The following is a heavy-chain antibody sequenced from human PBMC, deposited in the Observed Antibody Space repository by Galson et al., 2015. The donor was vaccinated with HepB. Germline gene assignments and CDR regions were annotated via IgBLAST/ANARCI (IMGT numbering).Heavy chain of an antibody. V-gene: IGHV4-30-2*01. Sequence: TLSLTCAVSGGSISSGGYSWSWIRQPPGKGLEWIGYIYHSGSTYYNPSLKSRVTISVDRSKNQFSLKLSSVTAADTAVYYCARAAHYGGNFRGLYYFDYWGQGTLVTVSS. CDR3: ARAAHYGGNFRGLYYFDY. J-gene: IGHJ4*02. CDR2: IYHSGST. CDR1: GGSISSGGYS. D-gene: IGHD4-23*01.